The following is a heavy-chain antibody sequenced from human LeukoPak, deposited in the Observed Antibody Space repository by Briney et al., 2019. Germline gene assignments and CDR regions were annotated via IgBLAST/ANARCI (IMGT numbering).Heavy chain of an antibody. D-gene: IGHD2-15*01. Sequence: PGGSLRLSCAASGFTFSSYAMSWVRQAPGKGLEWVSAISGSGGSTYYADSVKGRFTISRDNSKNTLYLQMNSLRAEDTAVYYCAKDGRYCSGGSCHRPFDYWGQGTLVTVSS. CDR2: ISGSGGST. CDR3: AKDGRYCSGGSCHRPFDY. V-gene: IGHV3-23*01. J-gene: IGHJ4*02. CDR1: GFTFSSYA.